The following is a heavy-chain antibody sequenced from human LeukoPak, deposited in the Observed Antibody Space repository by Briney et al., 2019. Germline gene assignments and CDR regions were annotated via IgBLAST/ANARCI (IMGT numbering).Heavy chain of an antibody. CDR3: GRLLYGNSRSVDY. CDR2: ISSSSTSI. D-gene: IGHD5-24*01. J-gene: IGHJ4*02. V-gene: IGHV3-21*01. CDR1: GFSFSSFS. Sequence: GGSLRLSCAASGFSFSSFSMNWVRQAPGKGLEWVSSISSSSTSIYYADSVKGRFTISRDNANNSLYLQMNSLRAEDTAVYYCGRLLYGNSRSVDYWGQGTLVTVSS.